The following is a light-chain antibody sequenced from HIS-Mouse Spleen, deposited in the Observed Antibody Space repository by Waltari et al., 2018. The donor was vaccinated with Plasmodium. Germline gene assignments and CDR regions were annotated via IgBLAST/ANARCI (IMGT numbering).Light chain of an antibody. CDR3: CSYAGSSTNWV. CDR1: SSDVGSYTL. CDR2: EGS. Sequence: QSALTQPASVSGSPGQSITISCTGTSSDVGSYTLFPWYQQHPGKAPKLMIYEGSKRPSGVSNRFSGSKSGNTASLTISGLQAEDEADYYCCSYAGSSTNWVFGGGTKLTVL. V-gene: IGLV2-23*01. J-gene: IGLJ3*02.